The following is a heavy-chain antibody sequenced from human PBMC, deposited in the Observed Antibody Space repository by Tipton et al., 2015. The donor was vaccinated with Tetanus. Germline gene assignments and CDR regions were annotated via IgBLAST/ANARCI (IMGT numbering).Heavy chain of an antibody. D-gene: IGHD6-19*01. CDR2: VSYSGRT. V-gene: IGHV4-61*08. J-gene: IGHJ4*02. CDR1: GGSVRGGDYS. Sequence: TLSLTCTVSGGSVRGGDYSWNWIRQPPGKGLEWLAYVSYSGRTNSNYSLKSRITVSLDASKNQFSLRLTSVTPADTAIYYCARGPSYSGAWYHYWGQGAMVTVSS. CDR3: ARGPSYSGAWYHY.